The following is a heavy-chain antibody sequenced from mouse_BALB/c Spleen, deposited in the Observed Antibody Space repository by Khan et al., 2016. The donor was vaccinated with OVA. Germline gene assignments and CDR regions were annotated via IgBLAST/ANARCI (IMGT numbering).Heavy chain of an antibody. CDR3: IRDWANYRNDGWFAY. CDR2: INPSNGYT. V-gene: IGHV1-4*01. Sequence: QVQLQQSGAELARPGASVKMSCKASGYTFTSYTIHWIKLRPGQGLEWIGYINPSNGYTNYNQKFKEKATLTADKSSTTAYMQLSSHTYDDSAVYNWIRDWANYRNDGWFAYWGQGTLVTVSA. D-gene: IGHD2-14*01. CDR1: GYTFTSYT. J-gene: IGHJ3*01.